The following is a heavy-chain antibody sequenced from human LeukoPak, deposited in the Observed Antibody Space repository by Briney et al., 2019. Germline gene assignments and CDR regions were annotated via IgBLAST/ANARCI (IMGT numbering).Heavy chain of an antibody. CDR3: ARDGWNYDILTGYKYYFDY. Sequence: SQTLSLTCTVSGGSISSGSYYWCWIRQPAGKGLEWIGRIYTSGSTNYNPSLKSRVTISVDTSKNQFSLKLSSVTAADTAVYYRARDGWNYDILTGYKYYFDYWGQGTLVTVSS. CDR1: GGSISSGSYY. CDR2: IYTSGST. D-gene: IGHD3-9*01. J-gene: IGHJ4*02. V-gene: IGHV4-61*02.